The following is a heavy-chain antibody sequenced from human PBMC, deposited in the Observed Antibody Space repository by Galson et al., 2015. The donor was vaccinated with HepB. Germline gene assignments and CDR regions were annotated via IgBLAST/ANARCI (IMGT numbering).Heavy chain of an antibody. V-gene: IGHV1-18*01. Sequence: SVKVSCKASGYTFDNFGITWVRQAPGQGLEWMGRISAFSNNTHYAQTFQGRVTMTKDTSTDTAYMEVRSLTPADTAIYYCARDVSMVAIGTPGYWRQGTLVTVSS. J-gene: IGHJ4*01. CDR3: ARDVSMVAIGTPGY. D-gene: IGHD3-16*01. CDR1: GYTFDNFG. CDR2: ISAFSNNT.